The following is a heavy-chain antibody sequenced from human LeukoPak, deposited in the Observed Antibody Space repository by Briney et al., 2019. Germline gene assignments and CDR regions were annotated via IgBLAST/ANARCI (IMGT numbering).Heavy chain of an antibody. J-gene: IGHJ4*02. V-gene: IGHV1-69*13. CDR3: ARGPQWLLLYY. CDR2: IIPIFGTA. Sequence: ASVKVSCKASGGTFSSYAISWVRQAPGQGLDWMGGIIPIFGTANYAQKLQGRVTITADESTSTAYMELSSLRSEDTAVYYCARGPQWLLLYYWGQGTLVTVSS. D-gene: IGHD3-22*01. CDR1: GGTFSSYA.